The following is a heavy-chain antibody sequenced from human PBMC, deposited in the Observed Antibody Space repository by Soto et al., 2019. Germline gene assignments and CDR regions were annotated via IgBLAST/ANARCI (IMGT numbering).Heavy chain of an antibody. V-gene: IGHV1-69*01. CDR3: AMERAAAGGTGLYFDL. Sequence: QVQLVQSGAEVKKPASSVKVSCKDFGDTFSRYAFSWVRQAPGQGPEWMGGIVPMFATTKYAHNFQGRVTISPHDSTGTEYMELISLRSEDTAVDYFAMERAAAGGTGLYFDLWGRGTLVHVSS. D-gene: IGHD6-13*01. CDR2: IVPMFATT. CDR1: GDTFSRYA. J-gene: IGHJ2*01.